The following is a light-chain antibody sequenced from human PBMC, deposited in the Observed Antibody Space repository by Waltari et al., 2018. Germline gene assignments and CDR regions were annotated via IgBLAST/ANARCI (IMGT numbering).Light chain of an antibody. Sequence: DIQMTQSPSSLSASVGDRVTITCRASQTINTYVNWYQQKPGKAPKLLMYAASTLQSGVPARFSGSESGTDFTLIISGLQPEDFATYFCQQTYTAPYTFGQGTRLEI. V-gene: IGKV1-39*01. J-gene: IGKJ2*01. CDR1: QTINTY. CDR2: AAS. CDR3: QQTYTAPYT.